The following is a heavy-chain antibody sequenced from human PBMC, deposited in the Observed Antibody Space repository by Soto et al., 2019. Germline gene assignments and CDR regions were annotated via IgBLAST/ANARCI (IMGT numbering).Heavy chain of an antibody. D-gene: IGHD5-12*01. Sequence: LPETLSLTCAVYGGSFSGYYWSWIRQPPGKGLEWIGEINHSGSTNYNPSLKSQVTISVDTSKNQFSLKLSSVTAADTAVYYCARGCRDGYRGFDYWGQGTLVTVSS. CDR1: GGSFSGYY. CDR3: ARGCRDGYRGFDY. CDR2: INHSGST. J-gene: IGHJ4*02. V-gene: IGHV4-34*01.